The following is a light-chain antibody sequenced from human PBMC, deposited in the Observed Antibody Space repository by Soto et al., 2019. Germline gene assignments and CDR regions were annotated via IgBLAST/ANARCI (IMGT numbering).Light chain of an antibody. J-gene: IGLJ1*01. V-gene: IGLV2-14*01. CDR2: EVF. CDR3: SSYTTSSSYV. CDR1: GGDVGAYNY. Sequence: QSVLTQPASVSGSPGQSITISCAGTGGDVGAYNYVSWYQQHPGKAPKLMIYEVFRRPSGISNRFSGSKSGNTASLTISTPQAEDEAEYYCSSYTTSSSYVFGTGTKVTVL.